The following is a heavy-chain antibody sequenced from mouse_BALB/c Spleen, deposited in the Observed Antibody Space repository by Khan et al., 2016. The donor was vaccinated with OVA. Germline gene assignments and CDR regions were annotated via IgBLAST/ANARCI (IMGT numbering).Heavy chain of an antibody. J-gene: IGHJ2*01. D-gene: IGHD1-2*01. CDR1: GYSITSDCA. Sequence: EVQLQESGPGLVKPSQSLSLTCTVTGYSITSDCAWNWIRQFPGNKLEWMGYISYSGSTSYNPSLKRRISITRDTSKNQFFLQLNSVTPEDTATYYCARDYYGYYFAYWGQGTTLTVSS. V-gene: IGHV3-2*02. CDR3: ARDYYGYYFAY. CDR2: ISYSGST.